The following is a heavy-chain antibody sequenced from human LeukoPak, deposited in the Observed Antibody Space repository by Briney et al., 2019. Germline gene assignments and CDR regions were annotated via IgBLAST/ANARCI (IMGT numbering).Heavy chain of an antibody. CDR2: IKQDGREK. CDR3: ARDNGGRFGYFDL. CDR1: GFTFSTYW. Sequence: GGSLRLSCAASGFTFSTYWMSWVRQAPGKGLEWVANIKQDGREKYYVDSVKGRFTISRDNAKNSLYLQMNSLRAEDTAVYYCARDNGGRFGYFDLWGRGALVAVSS. J-gene: IGHJ2*01. D-gene: IGHD2-8*01. V-gene: IGHV3-7*04.